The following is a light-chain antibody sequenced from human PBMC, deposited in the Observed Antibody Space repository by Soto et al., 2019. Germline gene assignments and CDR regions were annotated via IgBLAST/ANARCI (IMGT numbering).Light chain of an antibody. Sequence: IQLTPSPSSLSASVGDRVTITCRASQDISSSLGWYQQKPGKAPKLLIYGASILQSGVPSRFSGSGFGTDFTLTISSLQAEDFASYFCQQLRSYPSTFGGGTKVEIK. CDR3: QQLRSYPST. V-gene: IGKV1-9*01. CDR2: GAS. CDR1: QDISSS. J-gene: IGKJ4*01.